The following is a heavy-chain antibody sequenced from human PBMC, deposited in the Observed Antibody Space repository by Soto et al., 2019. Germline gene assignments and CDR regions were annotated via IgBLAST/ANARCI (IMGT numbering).Heavy chain of an antibody. CDR3: ARDPYYYGSGRYLADDAFDI. CDR2: IIPILGIA. V-gene: IGHV1-69*08. CDR1: GGTFSSYT. J-gene: IGHJ3*02. Sequence: QVQLVQSGAEVKKPGSSVKVSCKASGGTFSSYTISWVRQAPGQGLEWMGRIIPILGIANYAQKFQGRVPITAANSTGTAYLERSSLRSEDTAVYYCARDPYYYGSGRYLADDAFDIWGQGTMVTVSS. D-gene: IGHD3-10*01.